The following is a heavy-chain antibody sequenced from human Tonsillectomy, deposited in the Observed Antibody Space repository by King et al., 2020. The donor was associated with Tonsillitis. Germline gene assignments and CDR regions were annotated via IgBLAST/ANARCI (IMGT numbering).Heavy chain of an antibody. CDR1: GGSFSALY. D-gene: IGHD1-26*01. J-gene: IGHJ6*02. V-gene: IGHV4-34*01. CDR3: AAISGRYSLGGMDV. CDR2: INHNGNT. Sequence: VQLQQWGAGLLKPSETLSLTCAVYGGSFSALYWSWIRQPPGKGLEWIGEINHNGNTNYNPSLKSRVTISVDTSKNQFSLKLNSVTAADTAVYYCAAISGRYSLGGMDVWGQGTTVTVSS.